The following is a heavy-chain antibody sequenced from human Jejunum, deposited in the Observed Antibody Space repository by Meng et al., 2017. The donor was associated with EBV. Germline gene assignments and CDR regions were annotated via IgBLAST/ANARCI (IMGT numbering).Heavy chain of an antibody. J-gene: IGHJ4*02. V-gene: IGHV3-53*01. CDR1: GYRVRAIK. Sequence: QLVESLGGPNASGGSWRLCCASSGYRVRAIKLSWVRQGPGKGLEWVSVIYGDGRTYYADSVKGRFTISRDSSKTTIYLQMNSLRVDDPALYYCAMKYGGDYWGQGTLVTVSS. D-gene: IGHD2-2*01. CDR3: AMKYGGDY. CDR2: IYGDGRT.